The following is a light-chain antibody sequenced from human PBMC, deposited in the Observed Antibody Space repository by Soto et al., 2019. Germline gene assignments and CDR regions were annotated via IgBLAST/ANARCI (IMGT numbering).Light chain of an antibody. J-gene: IGKJ2*01. CDR3: QQYFRIPYT. CDR2: WAS. CDR1: QSVLSSSNNKNF. Sequence: DILMTQSPDSLAVSLGERATINCKSSQSVLSSSNNKNFLAWYQQKPGQSPKLLIYWASTRESGVPDRVSGSGSGTDFTLTISSLQAEDVAVYYCQQYFRIPYTFGQGTKLEIK. V-gene: IGKV4-1*01.